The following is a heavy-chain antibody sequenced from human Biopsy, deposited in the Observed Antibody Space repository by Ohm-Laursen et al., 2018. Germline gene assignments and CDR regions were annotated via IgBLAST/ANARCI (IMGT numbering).Heavy chain of an antibody. CDR1: GLTFSRYS. D-gene: IGHD2-2*01. Sequence: SLRLSCAAPGLTFSRYSMHWVRQAPGKGLEWVSSISSSSNFIYYGDSVKGRFTISRDNAKNSLYLQMNSLRAGDTAVYYCARVLLPAAAVHYGMDVWGQGNTVTVSS. CDR2: ISSSSNFI. CDR3: ARVLLPAAAVHYGMDV. J-gene: IGHJ6*02. V-gene: IGHV3-21*01.